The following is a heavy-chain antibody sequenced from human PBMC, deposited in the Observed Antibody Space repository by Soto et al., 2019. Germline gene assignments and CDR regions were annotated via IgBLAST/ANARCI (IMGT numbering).Heavy chain of an antibody. CDR3: AREDYYYDSSGYSYYFDY. J-gene: IGHJ4*02. CDR2: IWYDGSNK. CDR1: GFTFSSYG. D-gene: IGHD3-22*01. V-gene: IGHV3-33*01. Sequence: QVQLVESGGGVVQPGRSLRLPCAASGFTFSSYGRHWVRQAPGKGLEWVAVIWYDGSNKYYADSVKGRFTISRDNSKNTLYLQMNSLRAEDTAGYYCAREDYYYDSSGYSYYFDYWGQGTLVTVSS.